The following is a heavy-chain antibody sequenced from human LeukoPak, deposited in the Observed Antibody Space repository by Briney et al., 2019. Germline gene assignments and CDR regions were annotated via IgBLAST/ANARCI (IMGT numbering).Heavy chain of an antibody. CDR2: INWNGGST. D-gene: IGHD5-18*01. J-gene: IGHJ4*02. CDR1: GFTFSRYS. V-gene: IGHV3-20*04. CDR3: ARAGYSYGYPGGIDY. Sequence: GGSLRLSCAASGFTFSRYSMNWVRQAPGKGLEWVSGINWNGGSTGYADSVKGRFTISRDNAKNSLYLQMNSLRAEDTALYYCARAGYSYGYPGGIDYWGQGTLVTVSS.